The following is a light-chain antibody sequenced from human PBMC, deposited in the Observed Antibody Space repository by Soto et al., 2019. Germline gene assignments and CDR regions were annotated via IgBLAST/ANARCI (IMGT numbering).Light chain of an antibody. Sequence: QSVLTQPRSVSGSPGQSVTISCTGTSSDVGGYNFVSLYQQYPGKAPKLIIYDVTKRPSGVPDRFSGSKSGTTASLTISGLQAEDEADYYCCSYAGSYTLWVFGGGTQLTVL. CDR2: DVT. CDR1: SSDVGGYNF. V-gene: IGLV2-11*01. J-gene: IGLJ3*02. CDR3: CSYAGSYTLWV.